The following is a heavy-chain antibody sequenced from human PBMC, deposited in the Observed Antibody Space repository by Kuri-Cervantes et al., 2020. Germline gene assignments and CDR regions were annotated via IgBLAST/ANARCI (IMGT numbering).Heavy chain of an antibody. D-gene: IGHD4-17*01. CDR1: GFTFSSYD. Sequence: GESLKISCAASGFTFSSYDMHWVRQATGKGLEWVSAIGTAGDTYYPGSVKGRFTISRDNSKNTLYLQMNSLRAEDTAVYYCARETVTTYYYYYYGMDVWGQGTTVTVSS. J-gene: IGHJ6*02. CDR2: IGTAGDT. CDR3: ARETVTTYYYYYYGMDV. V-gene: IGHV3-13*01.